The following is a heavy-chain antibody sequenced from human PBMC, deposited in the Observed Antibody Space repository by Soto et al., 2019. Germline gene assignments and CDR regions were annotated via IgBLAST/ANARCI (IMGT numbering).Heavy chain of an antibody. V-gene: IGHV4-34*01. CDR3: ARAVRYSSSAYYYYGMDV. Sequence: SETLSLTCAVYGGSFSGYYWSWIRQPPGKGLEWIGEINHSGSTNYNPSLKSRVTISVDTSKNQFSLKLSSVTAADTAVYYCARAVRYSSSAYYYYGMDVWGKGTTVTVSS. CDR1: GGSFSGYY. CDR2: INHSGST. D-gene: IGHD6-6*01. J-gene: IGHJ6*04.